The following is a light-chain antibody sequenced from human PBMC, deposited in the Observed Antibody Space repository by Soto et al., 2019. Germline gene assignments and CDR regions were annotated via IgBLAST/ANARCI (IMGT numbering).Light chain of an antibody. CDR2: AAS. CDR1: QSISSY. Sequence: DIQRTRSPSSLSASVGDRVTITCRASQSISSYLNWYQQKPGKAPKLLIYAASSLQSGVPSRFSGSGSGSDFTLTISSRQPEDFATYYCQQSYSAACTFGQGTKVDIK. V-gene: IGKV1-39*01. CDR3: QQSYSAACT. J-gene: IGKJ2*02.